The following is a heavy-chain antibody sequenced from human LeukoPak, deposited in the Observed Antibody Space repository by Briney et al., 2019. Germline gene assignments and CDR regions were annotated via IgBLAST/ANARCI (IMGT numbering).Heavy chain of an antibody. Sequence: ASVKVSCKASGGTFSSYAISWVRQAPGQGLEWMGGIIPIFGTANYAQKFQGRVTITADESTSTAYMELSGLRSEDTAVYYCARKVYGKDYYYMDVWGKGTTVTISS. J-gene: IGHJ6*03. CDR1: GGTFSSYA. CDR3: ARKVYGKDYYYMDV. D-gene: IGHD4-17*01. V-gene: IGHV1-69*13. CDR2: IIPIFGTA.